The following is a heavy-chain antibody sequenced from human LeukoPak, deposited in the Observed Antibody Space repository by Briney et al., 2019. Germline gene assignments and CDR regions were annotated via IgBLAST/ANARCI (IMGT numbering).Heavy chain of an antibody. CDR2: INWNGGST. CDR3: ARLEVVTYTRSGGVDY. J-gene: IGHJ4*02. Sequence: GGSLRPSCAASGFTFDDYGMSWVRQAPGKGLEWVSGINWNGGSTGYADSVKGRFTISRDNAKNSLYLQMNSLRAEDTALYYCARLEVVTYTRSGGVDYWGQGTLVTVSS. D-gene: IGHD3-22*01. CDR1: GFTFDDYG. V-gene: IGHV3-20*04.